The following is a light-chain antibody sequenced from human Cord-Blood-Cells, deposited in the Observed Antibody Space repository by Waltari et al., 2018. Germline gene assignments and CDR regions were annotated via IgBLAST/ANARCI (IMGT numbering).Light chain of an antibody. CDR3: QQYGSSPRT. CDR1: QSVSSSY. J-gene: IGKJ1*01. V-gene: IGKV3-20*01. Sequence: VLTQSPGTLSLSPRERATLSCRASQSVSSSYLAWYQQKPGQAPRLLIYGASSRATGIPDRFSGSGSGTDFTLTISRLEPEDFAVYYCQQYGSSPRTFGQGTKVEIK. CDR2: GAS.